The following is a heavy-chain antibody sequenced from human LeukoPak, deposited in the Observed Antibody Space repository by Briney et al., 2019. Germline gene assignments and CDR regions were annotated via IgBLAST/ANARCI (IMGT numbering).Heavy chain of an antibody. CDR2: ISATANNT. V-gene: IGHV3-23*01. CDR3: EKDWYNSLNYFDY. Sequence: GGSLRLSCAASGFTFSSYAMSWVRQAPGKGLEWVSAISATANNTYYADSVKGRFTISRDNSKSTLYLQMNSLRVEDTAVYYCEKDWYNSLNYFDYWGQGSLVTVSS. D-gene: IGHD1-1*01. CDR1: GFTFSSYA. J-gene: IGHJ4*02.